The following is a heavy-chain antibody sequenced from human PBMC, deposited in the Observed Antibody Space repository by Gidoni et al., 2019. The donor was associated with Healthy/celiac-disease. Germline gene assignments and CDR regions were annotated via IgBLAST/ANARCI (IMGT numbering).Heavy chain of an antibody. V-gene: IGHV3-74*01. Sequence: EVQLVESGGGLVQPGESLRLSCAASGFTFSSYWMHWVRQAPGKGLVWVSRINSDGSSTSYADSVKGRFTISRDNAKNTLYLQMNSLRAEDTAVYYCARDGVDYDSSGYYRNWGQGTLVTVSS. CDR3: ARDGVDYDSSGYYRN. CDR1: GFTFSSYW. J-gene: IGHJ4*02. CDR2: INSDGSST. D-gene: IGHD3-22*01.